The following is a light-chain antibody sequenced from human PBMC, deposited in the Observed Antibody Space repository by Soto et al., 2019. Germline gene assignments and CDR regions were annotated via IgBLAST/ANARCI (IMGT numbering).Light chain of an antibody. CDR2: GAS. Sequence: EIVLTQSPGTLSLSPGERATLSCRASQSVSSSYLAWYQQRPGQAPRLLIFGASSSATGIPDRFSGSASGTDFTLTISRLEPEDFAVYYCQQYGNSPSYGFGQGTKLEIK. J-gene: IGKJ2*03. CDR3: QQYGNSPSYG. CDR1: QSVSSSY. V-gene: IGKV3-20*01.